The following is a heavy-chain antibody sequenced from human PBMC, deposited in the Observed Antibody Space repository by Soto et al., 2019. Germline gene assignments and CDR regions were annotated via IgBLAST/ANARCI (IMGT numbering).Heavy chain of an antibody. D-gene: IGHD2-2*01. J-gene: IGHJ4*02. V-gene: IGHV3-23*01. CDR2: ISGSGGST. CDR1: GFTFSNYA. CDR3: AKANSFYCSRTSCYAYYFGY. Sequence: EVQLLDSGGGLVQPGGSLRLSCAASGFTFSNYAMSWLRQAPGKGLEWVSSISGSGGSTYYVDSVKGLFTISRDNPKNTLYLQVNSLRVEDTAVYYCAKANSFYCSRTSCYAYYFGYWGQGTLVTVSS.